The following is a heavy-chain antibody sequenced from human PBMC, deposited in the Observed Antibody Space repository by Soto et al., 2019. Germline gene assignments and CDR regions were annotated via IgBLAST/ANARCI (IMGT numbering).Heavy chain of an antibody. D-gene: IGHD3-22*01. V-gene: IGHV3-11*06. J-gene: IGHJ6*02. CDR2: ISGTSSYT. CDR1: GFTFSASY. CDR3: ARDGRPSNLRYLLHYPYYYGMDV. Sequence: GSLRLSCSASGFTFSASYMSWVRQAPGKGLEWISYISGTSSYTTYADSVKGRFTISRDNAKNSLYLQMDSLRVEDTAVYYCARDGRPSNLRYLLHYPYYYGMDVWGQGTTVTVSS.